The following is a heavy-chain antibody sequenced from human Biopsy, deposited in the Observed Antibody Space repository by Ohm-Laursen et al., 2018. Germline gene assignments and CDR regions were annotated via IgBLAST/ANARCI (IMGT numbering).Heavy chain of an antibody. D-gene: IGHD6-19*01. CDR2: INPSGSTT. CDR1: GYSFTSYY. Sequence: ASVTVSCTASGYSFTSYYMHWVRQAPGQGLGWMGMINPSGSTTSYPQIFQGRVTMTRDTSKSTVYMELSSLRSADTAVYFCARNTGWYGDLYYFDYWGQGTLVTVSS. CDR3: ARNTGWYGDLYYFDY. J-gene: IGHJ4*02. V-gene: IGHV1-46*01.